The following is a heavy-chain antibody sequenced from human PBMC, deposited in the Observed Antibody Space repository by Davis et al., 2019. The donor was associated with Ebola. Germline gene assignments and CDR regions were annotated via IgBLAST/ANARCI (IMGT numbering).Heavy chain of an antibody. CDR2: ISYDGNNK. J-gene: IGHJ4*02. CDR1: GFTFSSYG. CDR3: ANSRSSWADYFDY. D-gene: IGHD6-13*01. Sequence: GGSLRLSCAASGFTFSSYGMHWVRQAPGKGLEWVAVISYDGNNKYYADSVKGRFTISRDNSKNTLYLQMNSLRAEDTAVYYCANSRSSWADYFDYWGQGTLVTVSS. V-gene: IGHV3-30*18.